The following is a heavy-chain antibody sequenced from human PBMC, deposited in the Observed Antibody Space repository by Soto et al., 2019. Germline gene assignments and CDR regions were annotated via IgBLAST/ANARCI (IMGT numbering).Heavy chain of an antibody. CDR2: IYYSGST. V-gene: IGHV4-59*01. Sequence: PSETLSLTCTVSGGSISSYYWSWIRQPPGKGLEWIGYIYYSGSTNYNPSLKSRVTISVDTSKNQFSLKLSSVTAADTAVYYCARAWGSSSEFSWLAHHNWFDPWGQGTLVTVSS. CDR3: ARAWGSSSEFSWLAHHNWFDP. CDR1: GGSISSYY. J-gene: IGHJ5*02. D-gene: IGHD6-6*01.